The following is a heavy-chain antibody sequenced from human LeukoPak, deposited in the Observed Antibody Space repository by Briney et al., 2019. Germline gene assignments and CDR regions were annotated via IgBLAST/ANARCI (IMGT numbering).Heavy chain of an antibody. V-gene: IGHV3-11*01. CDR1: GFTFSDYY. CDR2: ISTSGSAV. J-gene: IGHJ6*02. CDR3: ARRAPFYYNSWSPTHDYGMDV. D-gene: IGHD3-10*01. Sequence: GGSLRLSCAASGFTFSDYYMAWIRQAPGKGLEWISYISTSGSAVYYADSVKGRFTMSRDSAKNSLYLQMNSLRAEDTAVYYCARRAPFYYNSWSPTHDYGMDVWGQGTTVTVSS.